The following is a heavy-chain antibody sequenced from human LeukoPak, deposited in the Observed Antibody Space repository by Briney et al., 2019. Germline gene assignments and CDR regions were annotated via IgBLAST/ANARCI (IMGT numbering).Heavy chain of an antibody. CDR3: AKLGATTRHQVDY. J-gene: IGHJ4*02. V-gene: IGHV3-23*01. CDR1: GFTFSSYA. D-gene: IGHD1-26*01. CDR2: ISGSGDNT. Sequence: GGSLRLSCAASGFTFSSYAMSWVRQPPGKGLEWVSGISGSGDNTYYADSVKGRFTISRDNSKNTLYLQMNSLRAEDTAVYYCAKLGATTRHQVDYWGQGTLVTVSS.